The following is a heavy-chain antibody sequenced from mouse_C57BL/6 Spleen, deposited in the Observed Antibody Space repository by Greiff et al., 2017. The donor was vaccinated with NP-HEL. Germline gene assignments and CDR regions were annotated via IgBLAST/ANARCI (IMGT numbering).Heavy chain of an antibody. Sequence: EVQLVESGGGLVKPGGSLKLSCAASGFTFSDYGMHWVRQAPEKGLEWVAYISSGSSTIYYADTVKGRFTISRDNAKNTLFLQMTSLRSEDTAMYYCARDDYYGSSHYFDYWGQGTTLTVSS. V-gene: IGHV5-17*01. CDR3: ARDDYYGSSHYFDY. J-gene: IGHJ2*01. CDR1: GFTFSDYG. CDR2: ISSGSSTI. D-gene: IGHD1-1*01.